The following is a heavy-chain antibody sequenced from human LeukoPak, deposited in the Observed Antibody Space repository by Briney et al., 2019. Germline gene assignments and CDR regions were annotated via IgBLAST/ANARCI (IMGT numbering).Heavy chain of an antibody. J-gene: IGHJ4*02. V-gene: IGHV3-11*06. Sequence: GGSLRLSCAASGFTFSDYYMSWIRQAQGKGLEWISFISSSSSYTNYADSVKGRFTISRDNTKNSLYLQMNNLRAEDTAVYYCARGGADYFIGYWGQGTLVTVSS. CDR3: ARGGADYFIGY. CDR1: GFTFSDYY. D-gene: IGHD2/OR15-2a*01. CDR2: ISSSSSYT.